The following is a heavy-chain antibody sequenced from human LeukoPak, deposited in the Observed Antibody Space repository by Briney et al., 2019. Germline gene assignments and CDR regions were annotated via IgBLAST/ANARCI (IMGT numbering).Heavy chain of an antibody. CDR2: IYYSGST. V-gene: IGHV4-34*01. Sequence: SETLSLTCAVYGGSFSGYYWSWIRQPPGKGLEWVGSIYYSGSTYYNPSLKSRVTISVDTSKNQFSLKLNSVTATDTAVYYCARHYGPWGQGTLVTVSS. CDR1: GGSFSGYY. D-gene: IGHD3-16*01. CDR3: ARHYGP. J-gene: IGHJ4*02.